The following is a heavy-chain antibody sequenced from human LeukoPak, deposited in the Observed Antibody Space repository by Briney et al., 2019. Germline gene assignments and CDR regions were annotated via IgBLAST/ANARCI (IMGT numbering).Heavy chain of an antibody. Sequence: GGSLRLSCAASGFXFSNYAINWVRQAPGKGLEWVSAMIGSGGDTYYADSVKGRFTLSRDNSKNTLYLQMNSLRAEDTAVYYCRYFLPHFDYWGQGPLVTVSS. J-gene: IGHJ4*02. CDR1: GFXFSNYA. CDR2: MIGSGGDT. D-gene: IGHD2/OR15-2a*01. CDR3: RYFLPHFDY. V-gene: IGHV3-23*01.